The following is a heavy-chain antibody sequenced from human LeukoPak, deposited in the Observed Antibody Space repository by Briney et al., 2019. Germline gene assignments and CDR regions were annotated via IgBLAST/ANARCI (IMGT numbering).Heavy chain of an antibody. J-gene: IGHJ4*02. CDR2: IKKTGSET. V-gene: IGHV3-7*01. CDR3: AREDGYCSGGNCYSYFDS. D-gene: IGHD2-15*01. Sequence: GGSLRLSCAASGFTFSSYWMSWVRQAPGKGLEWVAYIKKTGSETYYVDSVKGRFTITRDNTRNSLFLQMYSLRAEDTAVYFCAREDGYCSGGNCYSYFDSWGQGTLVTVSS. CDR1: GFTFSSYW.